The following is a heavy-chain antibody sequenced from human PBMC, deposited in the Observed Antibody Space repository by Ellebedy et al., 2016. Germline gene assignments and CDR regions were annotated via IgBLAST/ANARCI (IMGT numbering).Heavy chain of an antibody. V-gene: IGHV4-59*08. J-gene: IGHJ6*02. D-gene: IGHD6-6*01. CDR1: GGSISSYY. CDR3: ARHQGKQLADHYYYGMDV. CDR2: IYYSGST. Sequence: GSLRLSCTVSGGSISSYYWSWIRQPPGKGLEWIGYIYYSGSTNYNPSLKSRVTISVDTSKNQFSLKLSSVTAADTAVYYCARHQGKQLADHYYYGMDVWGQGTTVTVSS.